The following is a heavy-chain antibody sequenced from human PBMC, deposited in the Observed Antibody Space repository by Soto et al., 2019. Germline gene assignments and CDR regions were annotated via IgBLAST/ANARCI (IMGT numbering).Heavy chain of an antibody. D-gene: IGHD3-10*02. CDR3: ARGCSGGGSGEQCAFDV. CDR2: IIPVFGSS. CDR1: GGTFSTYA. J-gene: IGHJ3*01. Sequence: QVQLVQSGAEVKKPGSSMKVSCKASGGTFSTYAINWVRQSPGQGLEWMGGIIPVFGSSNYAKNFQGRVTMAADENTAYMEMSSLRPEDPAVYNCARGCSGGGSGEQCAFDVWGRGTIVTISS. V-gene: IGHV1-69*01.